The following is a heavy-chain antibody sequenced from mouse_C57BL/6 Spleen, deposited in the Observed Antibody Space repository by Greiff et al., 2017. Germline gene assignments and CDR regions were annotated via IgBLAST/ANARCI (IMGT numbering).Heavy chain of an antibody. CDR2: IYPGDGDT. CDR3: AELGRFAY. J-gene: IGHJ3*01. Sequence: VQLQQSGAELVKPGASVKISCKASGYAFSSYWMNWVKQRPGKGLEWIGQIYPGDGDTNSNGKFKGKAALTADKSSSTAYMQLSSLTSEGAAVYFCAELGRFAYWGQGALVTVSA. D-gene: IGHD4-1*01. CDR1: GYAFSSYW. V-gene: IGHV1-80*01.